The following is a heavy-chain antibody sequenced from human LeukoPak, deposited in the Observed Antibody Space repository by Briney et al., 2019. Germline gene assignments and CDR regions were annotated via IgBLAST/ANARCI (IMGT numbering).Heavy chain of an antibody. CDR1: GFTVG. CDR2: IYSGGST. CDR3: ARGPVGVSPRFDP. Sequence: GGSLRLSCAASGFTVGMSWVRQAPGKGLAWVSLIYSGGSTYYADSVKARFTISRDNSRNTLYLQMNSLRAEDTAVYYCARGPVGVSPRFDPWGQGTLVTVSS. D-gene: IGHD2-15*01. V-gene: IGHV3-66*01. J-gene: IGHJ5*02.